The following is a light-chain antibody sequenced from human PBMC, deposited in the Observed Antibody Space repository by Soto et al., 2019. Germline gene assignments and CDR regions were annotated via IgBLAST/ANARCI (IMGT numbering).Light chain of an antibody. CDR2: SNN. CDR3: AAWDGSLTAVT. V-gene: IGLV1-44*01. Sequence: QSVLTQPPSASGTPGQRVTISCSGSTSNIGGNTVNWYQQLPGTAPKLLIYSNNQRPSGVPDRFSGYKSGTSASLSISRLQSEDEAAYYCAAWDGSLTAVTFGGGTKLTVL. J-gene: IGLJ2*01. CDR1: TSNIGGNT.